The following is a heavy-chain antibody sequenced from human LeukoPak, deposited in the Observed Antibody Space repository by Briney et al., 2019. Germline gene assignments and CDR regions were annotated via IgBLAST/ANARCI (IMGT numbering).Heavy chain of an antibody. V-gene: IGHV3-33*01. CDR2: IWYDGSNK. Sequence: HPGGSLRLSCAASGFTFSSYGMHWVRQAPGKGLEGVAVIWYDGSNKYYADSVKGRFTISRDNSKNTLYLQMNSLRAEDTAVYYCARSKSYYYDSSGFHDAFDIWGQGTMVTVSS. J-gene: IGHJ3*02. CDR1: GFTFSSYG. CDR3: ARSKSYYYDSSGFHDAFDI. D-gene: IGHD3-22*01.